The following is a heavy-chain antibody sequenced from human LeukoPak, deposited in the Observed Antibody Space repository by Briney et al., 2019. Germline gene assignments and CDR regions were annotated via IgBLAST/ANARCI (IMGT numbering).Heavy chain of an antibody. D-gene: IGHD6-13*01. CDR1: GGSISSYY. CDR3: ARDKSSWYGPFDY. V-gene: IGHV4-59*01. Sequence: SETLSLTCTVSGGSISSYYWSWIRQPPGKGLEWIGYIYYSGSTNYNPSLKSRVTISVDTSKNQFSLKLSSVTAADTAVYYCARDKSSWYGPFDYWGQGTLVTVSS. J-gene: IGHJ4*02. CDR2: IYYSGST.